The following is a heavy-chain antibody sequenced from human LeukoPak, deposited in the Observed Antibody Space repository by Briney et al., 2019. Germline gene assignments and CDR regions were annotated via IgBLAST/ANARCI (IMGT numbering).Heavy chain of an antibody. V-gene: IGHV3-15*01. D-gene: IGHD3-3*01. CDR2: IKSKTDGGTT. Sequence: GGSLRLSCAASGFTFSSYSMNWVRQAPGKGLEWVGRIKSKTDGGTTDYAAPVKGRFTISRDDSKNTLYLQMNSLKTEDTAVYYCTTGNTIFGVEDYYYYMDVWGKGTTVTVSS. CDR1: GFTFSSYS. CDR3: TTGNTIFGVEDYYYYMDV. J-gene: IGHJ6*03.